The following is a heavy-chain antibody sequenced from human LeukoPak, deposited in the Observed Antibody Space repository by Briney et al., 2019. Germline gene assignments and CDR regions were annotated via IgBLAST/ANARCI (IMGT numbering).Heavy chain of an antibody. V-gene: IGHV3-23*01. D-gene: IGHD3-22*01. CDR3: AKDWSSYYDSSGYPF. CDR2: ISGAGSNT. J-gene: IGHJ3*01. CDR1: GFTFSTYA. Sequence: GGSLRLSCAASGFTFSTYAMSWVRQAPGRGLEWVSAISGAGSNTYYAESVKGRFTISRDNSKNTLYLQMNSLRAEDTAVYYCAKDWSSYYDSSGYPFWGQGTMVTVSS.